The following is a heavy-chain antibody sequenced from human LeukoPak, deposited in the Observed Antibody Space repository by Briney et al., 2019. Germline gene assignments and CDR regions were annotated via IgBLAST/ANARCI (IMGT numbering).Heavy chain of an antibody. V-gene: IGHV6-1*01. Sequence: SQTLSLTCAISGDSVSSNSAAWHWIRQSPSRGLEWLGRTYYRSKWYNDYAVSVKSRVTINPDTSKNQFSLQLNSVTPEDTAVYYCARGRGYSYGKENLDYWGQGTLATVSS. D-gene: IGHD5-18*01. J-gene: IGHJ4*02. CDR3: ARGRGYSYGKENLDY. CDR1: GDSVSSNSAA. CDR2: TYYRSKWYN.